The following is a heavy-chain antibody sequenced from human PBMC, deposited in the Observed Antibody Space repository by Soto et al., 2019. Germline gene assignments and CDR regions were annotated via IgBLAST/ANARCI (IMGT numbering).Heavy chain of an antibody. CDR1: GGSISSGGYY. CDR3: AREVTMIDDGDAFDI. Sequence: SETLSLTCTVSGGSISSGGYYWSWIRQHPGKGLEWIGYIYYSGSTYYNPSLKSRVTISVDTSKNQFSLKLSSVTAADTAVYYCAREVTMIDDGDAFDIWGQGTMGTVS. CDR2: IYYSGST. V-gene: IGHV4-31*03. J-gene: IGHJ3*02. D-gene: IGHD3-22*01.